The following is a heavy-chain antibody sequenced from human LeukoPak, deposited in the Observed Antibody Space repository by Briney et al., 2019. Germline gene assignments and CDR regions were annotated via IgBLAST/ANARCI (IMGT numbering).Heavy chain of an antibody. Sequence: SETLSLTCTVSGGSISGSSYYWGWFRQPPGKGLEWIGSIYYSGSTYYNPSLKSRVTISVDTSKNQFSLKLSSVTAADTAVYYCARIEMATSFDYWGQGTLVAVSS. CDR1: GGSISGSSYY. V-gene: IGHV4-39*01. CDR2: IYYSGST. J-gene: IGHJ4*02. CDR3: ARIEMATSFDY. D-gene: IGHD5-24*01.